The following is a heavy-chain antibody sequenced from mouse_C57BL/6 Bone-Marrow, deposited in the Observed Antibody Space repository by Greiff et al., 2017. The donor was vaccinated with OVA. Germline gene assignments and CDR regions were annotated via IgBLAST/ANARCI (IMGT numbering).Heavy chain of an antibody. D-gene: IGHD1-1*01. CDR2: IWTGGGT. CDR3: ARKGETVGAHWYFDV. CDR1: GFSLTSYA. J-gene: IGHJ1*03. V-gene: IGHV2-9-1*01. Sequence: VLLVESGPGLVAPSQSLSITCTVSGFSLTSYAISWVRQPPGQGLEWLGVIWTGGGTNYNSALNSRMSISNDNSKSQVFLKMNSLQTDDTARYYCARKGETVGAHWYFDVWGTGTTVTVSS.